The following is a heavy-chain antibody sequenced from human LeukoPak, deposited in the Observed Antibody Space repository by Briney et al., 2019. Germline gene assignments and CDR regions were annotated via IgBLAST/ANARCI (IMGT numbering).Heavy chain of an antibody. V-gene: IGHV7-4-1*02. J-gene: IGHJ4*02. CDR2: INTNSGNP. D-gene: IGHD4-17*01. CDR3: ARDHDDYSFDY. Sequence: ASVKVSCKASGYTLSTYALSWVRQAPGQGLEWMGWINTNSGNPTYAQGFTGRFVFSLDTSVSTTYLHISSLKPEDTAVYYCARDHDDYSFDYWGQGTLVTVSS. CDR1: GYTLSTYA.